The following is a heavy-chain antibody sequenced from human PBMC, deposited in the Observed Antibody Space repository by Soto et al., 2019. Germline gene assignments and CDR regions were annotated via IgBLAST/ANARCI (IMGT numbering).Heavy chain of an antibody. D-gene: IGHD1-26*01. J-gene: IGHJ4*02. CDR2: ISGSGDST. CDR1: GFTFSSYA. V-gene: IGHV3-23*01. Sequence: EVQLLESGGGLVQPGGSLRLSCAASGFTFSSYAMRWVRQAPGKGLEWVSAISGSGDSTYYADSVKGRFTTSRDNSKNTVYLQMNSLRAEDTAVYYCARRGRGSYYDYWGQGTLVTVSS. CDR3: ARRGRGSYYDY.